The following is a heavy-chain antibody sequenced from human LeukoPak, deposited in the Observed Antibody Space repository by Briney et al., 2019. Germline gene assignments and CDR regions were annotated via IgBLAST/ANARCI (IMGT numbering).Heavy chain of an antibody. Sequence: GGSLRLSCAASGFTFSSYGMHWVRQAPGKGLEWVAVISYDGSNKYYADSVKGRSTISRDNSKNTLYLQMNSLRAEDTAVYYCAKSNYYDSSGYYYFDYWGQGTLVTVSS. CDR1: GFTFSSYG. D-gene: IGHD3-22*01. V-gene: IGHV3-30*18. CDR3: AKSNYYDSSGYYYFDY. J-gene: IGHJ4*02. CDR2: ISYDGSNK.